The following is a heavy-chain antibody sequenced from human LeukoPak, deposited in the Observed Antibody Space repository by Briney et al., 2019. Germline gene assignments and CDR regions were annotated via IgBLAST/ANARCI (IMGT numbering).Heavy chain of an antibody. V-gene: IGHV1-8*01. CDR2: MNPNSGNT. Sequence: GASVKVSCKASGYTFTSYDINWVRQATGQGLEWMGWMNPNSGNTGYAQKFQGRVTMTRNTPISTAYMELRSLRSEDTAVYYCARSDCSSTSCYSYWYFDLWGRGTLVTVSS. D-gene: IGHD2-2*01. J-gene: IGHJ2*01. CDR1: GYTFTSYD. CDR3: ARSDCSSTSCYSYWYFDL.